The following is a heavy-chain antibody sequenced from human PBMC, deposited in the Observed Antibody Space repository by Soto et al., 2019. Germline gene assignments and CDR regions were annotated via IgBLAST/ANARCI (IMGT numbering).Heavy chain of an antibody. J-gene: IGHJ6*02. CDR3: ARGGSSSDNGMDV. V-gene: IGHV3-48*02. CDR2: ISSGSLSI. D-gene: IGHD3-16*01. Sequence: EVQLEESGGGLVQPGGSLRLSCAASGFTFSRYTMNWVRQTPGKGLEWVSYISSGSLSIYYADSVKGRFTVSRDNAKKSLFLQMNSLRNGDTAVYYCARGGSSSDNGMDVWGQGTTVTVSS. CDR1: GFTFSRYT.